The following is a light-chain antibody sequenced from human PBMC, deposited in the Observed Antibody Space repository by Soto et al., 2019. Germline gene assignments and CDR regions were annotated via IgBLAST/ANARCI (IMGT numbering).Light chain of an antibody. V-gene: IGKV3-11*01. CDR3: QQRSNWPPWT. Sequence: EIVLTQSPGTLSLSPGERATLSCRASQSVSNNYLAWYQQKPGQAPRLLIYGASNRATDIPARFSGSGSGTDFTLTISNLEPEDFAVYYCQQRSNWPPWTFGQGTKVDIK. J-gene: IGKJ1*01. CDR1: QSVSNNY. CDR2: GAS.